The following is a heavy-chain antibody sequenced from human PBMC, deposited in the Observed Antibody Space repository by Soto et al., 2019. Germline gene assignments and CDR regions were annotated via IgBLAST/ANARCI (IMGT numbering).Heavy chain of an antibody. Sequence: GGSLRLSCAASASIFKGHGMHWVRQAPGKGLEWVAIIRYDGSDEHYGDSVKGRFTITKDTSKNQVVLTMTNMDPLDTATYYCAHSDYIRPLDSWGQGTLDTVSS. V-gene: IGHV3-30*02. CDR2: IRYDGSDE. CDR1: ASIFKGHG. D-gene: IGHD4-4*01. J-gene: IGHJ4*02. CDR3: AHSDYIRPLDS.